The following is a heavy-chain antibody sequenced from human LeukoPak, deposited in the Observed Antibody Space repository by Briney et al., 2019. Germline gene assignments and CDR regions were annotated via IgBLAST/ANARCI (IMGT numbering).Heavy chain of an antibody. CDR3: VRRKTMMALNAWAFDL. D-gene: IGHD3-22*01. Sequence: GGSLRLSCTASGFTFRDYAMHWVRRTPGKGLEWLAAISHDGSNKNYVDSVKGRFTVSRDNSKNTLSVQMNSLSADDTALYYCVRRKTMMALNAWAFDLWGRGTLVIVSS. J-gene: IGHJ2*01. CDR2: ISHDGSNK. V-gene: IGHV3-30-3*01. CDR1: GFTFRDYA.